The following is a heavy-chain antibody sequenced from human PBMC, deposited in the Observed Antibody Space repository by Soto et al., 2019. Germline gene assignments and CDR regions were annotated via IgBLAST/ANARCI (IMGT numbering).Heavy chain of an antibody. CDR1: GYTFTPFW. Sequence: GESLTISCTCFGYTFTPFWISWVRQMPGKGLEWMGRIDPGDTYATYSPAFQGHVTISADKATSTAYLQWSSLKASDTAMYFCARIYCTTTTCDSWFDPWGQGTLVTVSS. D-gene: IGHD2-2*01. V-gene: IGHV5-10-1*01. CDR2: IDPGDTYA. CDR3: ARIYCTTTTCDSWFDP. J-gene: IGHJ5*02.